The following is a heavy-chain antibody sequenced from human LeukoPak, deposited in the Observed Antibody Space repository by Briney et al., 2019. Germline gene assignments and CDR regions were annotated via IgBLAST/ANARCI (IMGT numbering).Heavy chain of an antibody. Sequence: SETLSLTCAVSGGSISSGDWWIWVRQPPGKGLEWIGEVYHSGSTNYNPSLMSRVTMSVDKSKNQLSLKLTSVTAADTAVYYCVRDHYEAGVYLSTLVYYGMDVWGRGTTVIVSS. CDR1: GGSISSGDW. D-gene: IGHD3-22*01. CDR3: VRDHYEAGVYLSTLVYYGMDV. J-gene: IGHJ6*02. CDR2: VYHSGST. V-gene: IGHV4-4*02.